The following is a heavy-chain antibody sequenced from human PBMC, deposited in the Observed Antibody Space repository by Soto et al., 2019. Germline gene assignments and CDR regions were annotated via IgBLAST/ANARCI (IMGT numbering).Heavy chain of an antibody. CDR3: ARDEGTVAGPYSFDY. CDR2: ISSSSSYI. V-gene: IGHV3-21*01. CDR1: GFTFSSYS. J-gene: IGHJ4*02. D-gene: IGHD6-19*01. Sequence: EVQLVESGGGLVKPGGSLRLSCAASGFTFSSYSMNWVRQAPGKGLEWVSCISSSSSYIYYADSVKGRFTISRDNAKSSLYLEMNSLGAEDTAVYYCARDEGTVAGPYSFDYWGQGTLVTVSS.